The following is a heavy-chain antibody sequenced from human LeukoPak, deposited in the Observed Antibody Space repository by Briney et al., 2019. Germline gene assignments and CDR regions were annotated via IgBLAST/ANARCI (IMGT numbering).Heavy chain of an antibody. D-gene: IGHD4-17*01. J-gene: IGHJ1*01. CDR3: VRDFSTVTTAYLHH. Sequence: PGGSLRLSCAASGFTFSSYRMKWVRQAPGKGVEWVSSISSSSRHIYYADSVKGRFTIFRDDAKNSLFLQMDSLRVEDTAMYYCVRDFSTVTTAYLHHWGQGTLLTVSS. V-gene: IGHV3-21*04. CDR1: GFTFSSYR. CDR2: ISSSSRHI.